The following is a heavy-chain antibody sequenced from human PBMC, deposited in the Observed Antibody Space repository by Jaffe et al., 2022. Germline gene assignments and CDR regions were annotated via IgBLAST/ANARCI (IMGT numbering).Heavy chain of an antibody. CDR3: AKDGTIAARPDYYYMDV. V-gene: IGHV3-30*18. CDR1: GFTFSSYG. D-gene: IGHD6-6*01. CDR2: ISYDGSNK. Sequence: QVQLVESGGGVVQPGRSLRLSCAASGFTFSSYGMHWVRQAPGKGLEWVAVISYDGSNKYYADSVKGRFTISRDNSKNTLYLQMNSLRAEDTAVYYCAKDGTIAARPDYYYMDVWGKGTTVTVSS. J-gene: IGHJ6*03.